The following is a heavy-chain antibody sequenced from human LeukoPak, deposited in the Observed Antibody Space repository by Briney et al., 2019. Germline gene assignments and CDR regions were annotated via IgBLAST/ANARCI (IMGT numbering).Heavy chain of an antibody. D-gene: IGHD6-19*01. V-gene: IGHV3-74*01. CDR1: GFTFSKYW. Sequence: GGSLRLSCAASGFTFSKYWMLWVRQAPGKGLESVSRINTDGTVITYADSVKGRFTVSRDNADNTMFLQMNSVRDEDTAVYYCATKQWLAPPPDSWGQGTPVTVSS. J-gene: IGHJ4*02. CDR3: ATKQWLAPPPDS. CDR2: INTDGTVI.